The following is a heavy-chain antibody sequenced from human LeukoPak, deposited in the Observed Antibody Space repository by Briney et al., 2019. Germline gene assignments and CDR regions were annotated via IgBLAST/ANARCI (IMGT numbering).Heavy chain of an antibody. D-gene: IGHD6-19*01. Sequence: GESLKISCKGSGSSFTTYWIGWVRQMPGKGLEWMGIIYPGDSDIRYSPSFQGQVTISADKSISTAYLQWSSLRASDTAMYYCARREAVAGTKDFLDYWGQGTLVTVSS. V-gene: IGHV5-51*01. CDR3: ARREAVAGTKDFLDY. CDR1: GSSFTTYW. J-gene: IGHJ4*02. CDR2: IYPGDSDI.